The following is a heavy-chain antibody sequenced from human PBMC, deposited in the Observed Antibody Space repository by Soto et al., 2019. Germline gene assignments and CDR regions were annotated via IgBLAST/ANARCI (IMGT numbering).Heavy chain of an antibody. CDR3: ARAVTSPTLYYYYGMDV. V-gene: IGHV3-21*01. CDR1: GFTFSSYS. J-gene: IGHJ6*02. CDR2: ISSSSYI. D-gene: IGHD2-21*02. Sequence: PGGSLRLSCAASGFTFSSYSMNWVRQAPGKGLEWVSSISSSSYIYYADSVKGRFTISRDNAKNSLYLQMNSLRAEDTAVYYCARAVTSPTLYYYYGMDVWGQGTTVTVSS.